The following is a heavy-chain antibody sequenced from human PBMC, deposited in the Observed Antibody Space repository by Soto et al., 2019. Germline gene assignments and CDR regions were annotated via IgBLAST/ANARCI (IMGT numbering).Heavy chain of an antibody. Sequence: QVQLVESGGGVVQPGRSLRLSCAASGFTFSSYGMHWVRQAPGKGLAWVAVISYDGSNKYYADSVKGRFTISRDNSQNTLYLQMNSLSDEDTAVYYCAKDYYDSSGYGTHYWGQGTLLTVSS. J-gene: IGHJ4*02. CDR1: GFTFSSYG. V-gene: IGHV3-30*18. CDR2: ISYDGSNK. D-gene: IGHD3-22*01. CDR3: AKDYYDSSGYGTHY.